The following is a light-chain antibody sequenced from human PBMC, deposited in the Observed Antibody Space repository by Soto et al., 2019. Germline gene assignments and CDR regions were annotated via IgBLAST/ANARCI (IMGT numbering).Light chain of an antibody. CDR1: ESLSTY. J-gene: IGKJ2*01. CDR3: QSYHDWPFT. V-gene: IGKV3-15*01. CDR2: GSF. Sequence: IVMTQSPATLSVSPGERVTLSCRASESLSTYLAWYKQKPGQAPRLLIYGSFTKATGIPARFSGSGSATDFTLTISSPQSEDFAVYYCQSYHDWPFTFGQGTQLEI.